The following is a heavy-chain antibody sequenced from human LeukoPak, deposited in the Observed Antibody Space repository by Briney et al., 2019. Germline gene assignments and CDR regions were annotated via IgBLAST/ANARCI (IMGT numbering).Heavy chain of an antibody. V-gene: IGHV3-23*01. CDR3: AKNRGTGLAFYDY. CDR1: GFSFSSYA. J-gene: IGHJ4*02. D-gene: IGHD3-3*02. CDR2: ISGGGYYI. Sequence: PGGSLRLACAASGFSFSSYAMTWVRQAPGRGLEWVSAISGGGYYIYYADSVRGRFTTPRDNSKNTLYLQMTNLRAEDTGLYYCAKNRGTGLAFYDYWGQGTQVTVSS.